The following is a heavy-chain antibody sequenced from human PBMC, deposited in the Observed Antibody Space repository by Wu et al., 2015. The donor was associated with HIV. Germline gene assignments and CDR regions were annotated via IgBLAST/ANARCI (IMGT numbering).Heavy chain of an antibody. J-gene: IGHJ4*02. CDR2: VSAWDGRT. D-gene: IGHD2-8*01. Sequence: QVQLVQSGDEVKKPGASVKVSCKASGYRFTHYGVTWVRLAPGQRLEWVGWVSAWDGRTKYAQNLQGRVTMTTDSYTNTAYMELKSLTSDDTAVYFCARGGHCTQGVCYYLEYWGQGTLVTVSS. CDR3: ARGGHCTQGVCYYLEY. CDR1: GYRFTHYG. V-gene: IGHV1-18*01.